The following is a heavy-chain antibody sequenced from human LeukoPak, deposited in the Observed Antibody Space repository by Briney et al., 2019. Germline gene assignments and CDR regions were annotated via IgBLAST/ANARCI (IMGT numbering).Heavy chain of an antibody. J-gene: IGHJ4*02. Sequence: PGRSLRLSCAASGFTFSSYAMHWVRQAPGKGLEWVAVISYDGSNKYYADSVKGRFTISRDNSKNTLDLQMNSLRVEDTAVYYCARDSGGSGSYYGTFDSWGQGTLVTVSS. D-gene: IGHD3-10*01. V-gene: IGHV3-30*04. CDR2: ISYDGSNK. CDR3: ARDSGGSGSYYGTFDS. CDR1: GFTFSSYA.